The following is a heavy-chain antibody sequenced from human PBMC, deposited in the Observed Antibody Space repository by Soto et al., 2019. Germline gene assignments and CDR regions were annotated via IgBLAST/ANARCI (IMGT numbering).Heavy chain of an antibody. V-gene: IGHV4-4*02. J-gene: IGHJ3*01. D-gene: IGHD3-9*01. Sequence: QVQLQESGPGLVKPSGTLSLTCAVSDGSISSSHWWTWVRQSPGKGLEYIGEIPHGGTSNSNPSLKRRVTLSVDNSKNHFTMTLTSVTAADTAVYYCARVVLTITRGAFDAWGQGTLVIVSS. CDR2: IPHGGTS. CDR1: DGSISSSHW. CDR3: ARVVLTITRGAFDA.